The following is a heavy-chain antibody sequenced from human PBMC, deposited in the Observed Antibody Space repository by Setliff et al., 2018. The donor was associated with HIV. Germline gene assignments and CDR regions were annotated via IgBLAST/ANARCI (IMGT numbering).Heavy chain of an antibody. CDR1: GGSLSGFY. CDR2: VTHSGST. J-gene: IGHJ4*02. CDR3: ARGRKKTLAVSGTRYFDF. D-gene: IGHD6-19*01. V-gene: IGHV4-34*01. Sequence: ASETLSLTCAVYGGSLSGFYWTFIRQSPGKGLEWIGEVTHSGSTTSDPSLKSRITISVDTSKNQFSLKLTSVTAADMGVYYCARGRKKTLAVSGTRYFDFWGQGTLVPVSS.